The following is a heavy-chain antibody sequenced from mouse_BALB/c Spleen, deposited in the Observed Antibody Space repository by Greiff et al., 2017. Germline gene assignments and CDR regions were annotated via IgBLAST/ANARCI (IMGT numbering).Heavy chain of an antibody. V-gene: IGHV6-6*02. CDR2: IRLKSNNYAT. Sequence: EVKVEESGGGLVQPGGSMKLSCVASGFTFSNYWMNWVRQSPEKGLEWVAEIRLKSNNYATHYAESVKGRFTISRDDSKSSVYLQMNNLRAEDTGIYYCTRIYYGYEGYAMDYWGQGTSVTVSS. CDR3: TRIYYGYEGYAMDY. D-gene: IGHD2-2*01. J-gene: IGHJ4*01. CDR1: GFTFSNYW.